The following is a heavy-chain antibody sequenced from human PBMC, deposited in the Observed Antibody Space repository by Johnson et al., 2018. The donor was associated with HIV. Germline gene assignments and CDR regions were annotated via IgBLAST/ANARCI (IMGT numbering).Heavy chain of an antibody. CDR3: AKGQVARGAFDI. Sequence: VQLVESGGGLVQPGGSLRLSCAVSGFTFSSYVMTWVRQAPGKGLAWVSAISGSGGSTYYGDSVKGRFTISRDNSKNTLYLHMSSLRLEDTVVYYCAKGQVARGAFDIWGQGTTVTVSS. V-gene: IGHV3-23*04. CDR2: ISGSGGST. J-gene: IGHJ3*02. CDR1: GFTFSSYV.